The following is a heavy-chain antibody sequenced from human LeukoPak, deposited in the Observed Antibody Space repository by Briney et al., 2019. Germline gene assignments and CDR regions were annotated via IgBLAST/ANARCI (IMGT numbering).Heavy chain of an antibody. J-gene: IGHJ4*02. Sequence: GGSLRLSCAASGFTSTSYVMTWVRQAPGKGLEWVSGISASGGSTFYADSVKGRFTISRDNSKDTLFLQMNSLRAEDTAIYYCAKARSSAWYDLEYWGQGTLVTVSS. CDR3: AKARSSAWYDLEY. CDR2: ISASGGST. D-gene: IGHD6-13*01. V-gene: IGHV3-23*01. CDR1: GFTSTSYV.